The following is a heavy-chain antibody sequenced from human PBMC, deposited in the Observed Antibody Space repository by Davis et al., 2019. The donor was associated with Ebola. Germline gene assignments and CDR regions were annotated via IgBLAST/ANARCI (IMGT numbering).Heavy chain of an antibody. CDR3: ARESPYCSNGVCFRGWFDP. CDR1: DGSITSPTYY. CDR2: IYHSGST. J-gene: IGHJ5*02. V-gene: IGHV4-39*07. Sequence: PSETLSLTCNVSDGSITSPTYYWAWIRQPPGKGLEWIGSIYHSGSTYYNPSLDSRVSISVDTSMKQFSLKLNSVTAADTAVYYCARESPYCSNGVCFRGWFDPWGQGTLVTVSS. D-gene: IGHD2-8*01.